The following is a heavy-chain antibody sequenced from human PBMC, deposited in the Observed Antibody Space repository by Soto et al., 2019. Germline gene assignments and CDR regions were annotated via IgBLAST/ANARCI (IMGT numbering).Heavy chain of an antibody. CDR1: GGSISGYY. CDR3: ARVQYNSGSYRWFDP. D-gene: IGHD6-19*01. CDR2: VYSSGST. V-gene: IGHV4-4*07. Sequence: KTSETLSLTCTVSGGSISGYYWTWIRQPAGKGLENIGRVYSSGSTNYSPSLNSRVTMSVDTSQNQFSLKLSSVTAADTAVYYCARVQYNSGSYRWFDPWGQGILVTVSS. J-gene: IGHJ5*02.